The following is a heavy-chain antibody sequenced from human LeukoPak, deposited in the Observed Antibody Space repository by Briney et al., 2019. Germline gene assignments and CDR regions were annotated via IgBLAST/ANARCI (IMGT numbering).Heavy chain of an antibody. CDR1: GYTFTGYY. Sequence: ASVKVSCKASGYTFTGYYMHWVRQAPGQGLEWMGWINPNSGDTNYAQKFQGRVTMTRDTSITTAYMELSSLRSDDTAVYYCVSAPSNSWFGYWGQGPLVTVSS. CDR2: INPNSGDT. CDR3: VSAPSNSWFGY. D-gene: IGHD6-13*01. J-gene: IGHJ4*02. V-gene: IGHV1-2*02.